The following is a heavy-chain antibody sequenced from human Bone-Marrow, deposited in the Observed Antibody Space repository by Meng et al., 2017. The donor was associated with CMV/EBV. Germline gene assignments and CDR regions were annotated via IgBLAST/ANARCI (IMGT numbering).Heavy chain of an antibody. CDR3: ARDASAVDWYFDL. CDR2: IIPMFGTA. D-gene: IGHD2-15*01. Sequence: QVKLVQSGAEVKKPGSSVKVSCKASGDTFSRYGVSWVRQAPGQGLEWMGGIIPMFGTANYAQSFQGRLTITADESRTTAYMELRSLRFDDTAVYYCARDASAVDWYFDLWGRGTLVTVSS. V-gene: IGHV1-69*12. J-gene: IGHJ2*01. CDR1: GDTFSRYG.